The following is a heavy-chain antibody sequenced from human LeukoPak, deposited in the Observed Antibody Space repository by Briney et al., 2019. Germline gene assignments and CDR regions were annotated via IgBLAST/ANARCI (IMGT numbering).Heavy chain of an antibody. V-gene: IGHV1-2*06. J-gene: IGHJ5*02. CDR2: INPNSGGT. D-gene: IGHD2-2*01. CDR1: GYTFTGHY. CDR3: AREGYCSSTSCYLVANWFDP. Sequence: ASVKVSCKASGYTFTGHYMHWVRQAPGQGLEWMGRINPNSGGTNYAQKFQGRVTMTRDTSISTAYMELSRLRSDDTAVYYCAREGYCSSTSCYLVANWFDPWGQGTLVTVSS.